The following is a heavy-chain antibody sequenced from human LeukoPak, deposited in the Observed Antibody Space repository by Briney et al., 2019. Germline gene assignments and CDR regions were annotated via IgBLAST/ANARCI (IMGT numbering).Heavy chain of an antibody. CDR2: ISYDGSNK. CDR1: GFTFSSYG. Sequence: GGSLRLSCAASGFTFSSYGMHWVRQAPGKGLEWVAVISYDGSNKYYADSVKGRFTISRDSSKNTLYLQMNGLRAEDTAVYYCAKDGGYSYGYYYYYGMDVWGQGTTVTVSS. J-gene: IGHJ6*02. V-gene: IGHV3-30*18. CDR3: AKDGGYSYGYYYYYGMDV. D-gene: IGHD5-18*01.